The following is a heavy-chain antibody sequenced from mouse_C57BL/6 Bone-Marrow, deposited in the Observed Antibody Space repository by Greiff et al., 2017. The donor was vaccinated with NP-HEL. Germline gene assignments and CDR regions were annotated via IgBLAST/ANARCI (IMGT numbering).Heavy chain of an antibody. CDR3: ARSGKIYYEYDRGAWFAY. CDR1: GYTFTSYW. J-gene: IGHJ3*01. D-gene: IGHD2-4*01. CDR2: IHPNSGST. Sequence: QVQLQQPGAELVKPGASVKLSCKASGYTFTSYWMHWVKQRPGQGLEWIGMIHPNSGSTNYNEKFKSKATLTVDKSSSTAYMQLSSLTSEDSAVYYCARSGKIYYEYDRGAWFAYWGQGTLVTVSA. V-gene: IGHV1-64*01.